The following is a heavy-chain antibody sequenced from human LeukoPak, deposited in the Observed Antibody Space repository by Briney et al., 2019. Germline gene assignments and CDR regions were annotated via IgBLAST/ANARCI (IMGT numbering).Heavy chain of an antibody. J-gene: IGHJ6*02. CDR2: IKQDGSEK. CDR3: ARDPYSSGWPSYYYYGMDV. CDR1: GFTFSSYW. V-gene: IGHV3-7*01. Sequence: GGPLRLSCAASGFTFSSYWMSWVRQAPGKGLEWVAHIKQDGSEKYYVDSVKGRFTISRDNAKNSLYLQMNSLRAEDTAVYYCARDPYSSGWPSYYYYGMDVWGQGTTVTVSS. D-gene: IGHD6-19*01.